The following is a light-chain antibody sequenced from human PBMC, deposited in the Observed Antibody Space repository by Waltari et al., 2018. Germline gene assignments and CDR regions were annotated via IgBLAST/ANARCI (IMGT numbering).Light chain of an antibody. CDR2: EVV. CDR1: SSDIGAHNY. CDR3: TSYTDSDNLV. J-gene: IGLJ3*02. V-gene: IGLV2-8*01. Sequence: QSALTQPPSASGSLGQSVTLSCPGTSSDIGAHNYVSWYQHPPGHAPKLVIFEVVKRPSGVPDRFSGSKSGSTASLTVSGLQADDEADYYCTSYTDSDNLVFGGGTNLAVL.